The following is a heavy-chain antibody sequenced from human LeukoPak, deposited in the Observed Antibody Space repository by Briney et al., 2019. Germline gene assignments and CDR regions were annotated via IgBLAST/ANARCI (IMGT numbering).Heavy chain of an antibody. V-gene: IGHV3-74*01. D-gene: IGHD3-22*01. Sequence: GGSLRLSCAASGFPFRSNWMHWVRQAPGGGLVWVSGINGDGINTNYADSVKGRFTISRDNAKNTLYLQMNSLRGEDTAVYYCARTDYYDRWGQGTLVTVSS. CDR3: ARTDYYDR. CDR1: GFPFRSNW. J-gene: IGHJ4*02. CDR2: INGDGINT.